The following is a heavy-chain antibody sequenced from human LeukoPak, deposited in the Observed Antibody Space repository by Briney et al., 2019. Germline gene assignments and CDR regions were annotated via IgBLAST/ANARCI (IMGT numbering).Heavy chain of an antibody. CDR3: ASDIVATSGDF. D-gene: IGHD5-12*01. V-gene: IGHV3-11*01. J-gene: IGHJ4*02. CDR1: GFTFSDFY. Sequence: GGSLRLSCAASGFTFSDFYMSWIRQTPGKGLEWVSYITSAGRAIYYADSVQGRFTISRDNARNSLYLQMNGLRAEDTAVYYCASDIVATSGDFWGQGTLVTVSS. CDR2: ITSAGRAI.